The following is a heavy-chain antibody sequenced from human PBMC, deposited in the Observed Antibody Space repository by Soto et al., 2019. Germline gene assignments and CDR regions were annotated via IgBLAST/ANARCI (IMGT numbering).Heavy chain of an antibody. D-gene: IGHD2-21*02. CDR3: ARRRIIVLATGTDTRLGSYYDY. J-gene: IGHJ4*02. Sequence: QVQVVQSGADVKKPGASVKVSCKASGYTFTSYDINWVRQATAQGLEWMGWMNPSTGNTGYAPKFQGRVTMTGNTSTSTAYLELSSLRSDDTAIYYCARRRIIVLATGTDTRLGSYYDYWGQGTLVTVSS. CDR2: MNPSTGNT. CDR1: GYTFTSYD. V-gene: IGHV1-8*01.